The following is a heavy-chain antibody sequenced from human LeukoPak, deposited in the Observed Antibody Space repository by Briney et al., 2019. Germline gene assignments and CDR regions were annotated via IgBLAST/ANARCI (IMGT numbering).Heavy chain of an antibody. CDR2: IIPIFGTA. V-gene: IGHV1-69*05. J-gene: IGHJ4*02. Sequence: GSSVKVSCKASGGTFSSYAISWVRQAPGQGLEWMGGIIPIFGTANYAQEFQGRVTITTDESTSTAYMELSSLRSEDTAVYYCARAQWLLLAFDYWGQGTLVTVSS. D-gene: IGHD3-22*01. CDR3: ARAQWLLLAFDY. CDR1: GGTFSSYA.